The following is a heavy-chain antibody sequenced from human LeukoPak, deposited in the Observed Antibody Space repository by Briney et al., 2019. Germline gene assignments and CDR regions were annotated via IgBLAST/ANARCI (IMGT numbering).Heavy chain of an antibody. Sequence: PGGSLRLSCAASGFTFSDYYMSWIRQAPGKGLEWVSYISSSGSTIYYADSVRGRFTISRDNAKNSLYLQMNSLGAEDTAVYYCARGGHFYHDAFDIWGQGTMVTVSS. CDR2: ISSSGSTI. CDR3: ARGGHFYHDAFDI. J-gene: IGHJ3*02. V-gene: IGHV3-11*04. CDR1: GFTFSDYY. D-gene: IGHD2/OR15-2a*01.